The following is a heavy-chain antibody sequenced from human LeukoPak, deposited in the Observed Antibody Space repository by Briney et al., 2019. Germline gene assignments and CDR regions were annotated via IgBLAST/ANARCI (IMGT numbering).Heavy chain of an antibody. V-gene: IGHV3-53*01. J-gene: IGHJ3*02. CDR2: IYSDGTG. D-gene: IGHD3-22*01. CDR3: AKGDDSSGYSASHI. CDR1: GFLVSSNY. Sequence: GGSLRLSCAASGFLVSSNYMSWVRQAPGKGLEWVSLIYSDGTGYYADSVKGRFSISRDNSRNTLYLQMNSLRAEDTAVYYCAKGDDSSGYSASHIWGQGTMVTVSS.